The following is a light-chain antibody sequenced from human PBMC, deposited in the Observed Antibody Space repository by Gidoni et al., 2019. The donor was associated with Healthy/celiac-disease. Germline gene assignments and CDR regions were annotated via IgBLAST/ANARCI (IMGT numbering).Light chain of an antibody. CDR2: GAS. J-gene: IGKJ1*01. CDR3: QQYGSSTGT. V-gene: IGKV3-20*01. Sequence: ELVLTQSPGTLSLSPGARPTLSCRASQSVSSSYLAWYQQKPGQAPRLLIYGASSRATGIPDRSSGSGSGTDFTLTISRLEPEDFAVYYCQQYGSSTGTFGQGTKVEIK. CDR1: QSVSSSY.